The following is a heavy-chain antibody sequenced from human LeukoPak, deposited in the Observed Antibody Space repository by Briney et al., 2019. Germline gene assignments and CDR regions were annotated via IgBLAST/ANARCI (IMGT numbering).Heavy chain of an antibody. D-gene: IGHD2-21*02. CDR3: ARGDPDF. CDR1: GFTFSSYW. J-gene: IGHJ4*02. Sequence: GGSLRLSCAASGFTFSSYWMSWVRQAPGKGLEWVANIRFDGSDKYHVDSVKGRFTISRDNAKNSLFLQMNSLRAEDTVVYYCARGDPDFWGQGTLVTVSS. CDR2: IRFDGSDK. V-gene: IGHV3-7*01.